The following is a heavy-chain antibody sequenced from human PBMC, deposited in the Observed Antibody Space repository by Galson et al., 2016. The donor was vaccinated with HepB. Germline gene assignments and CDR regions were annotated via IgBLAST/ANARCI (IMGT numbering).Heavy chain of an antibody. CDR1: GFPFNHFW. J-gene: IGHJ5*02. CDR2: INNDGSST. V-gene: IGHV3-74*01. D-gene: IGHD4-17*01. CDR3: ARDHYGDYYFDP. Sequence: SLRLSCAASGFPFNHFWMHWVRQAAGKGPVWVERINNDGSSTNYADSVRGRFTISRDNGMNTLYLQIHSLTVYDTAPYFCARDHYGDYYFDPWGRGTLVAVSS.